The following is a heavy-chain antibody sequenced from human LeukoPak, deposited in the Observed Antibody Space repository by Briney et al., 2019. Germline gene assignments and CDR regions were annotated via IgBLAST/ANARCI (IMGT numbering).Heavy chain of an antibody. Sequence: PGGSLRLSCAASGLTFSSYWMSWVRQAPGKGLEWVANIKQDGSEKHYVDSMKGRFTISRDNAKNSLYLQMNSLRAEDTAVYYCTRDRVAGTHDLWGQGTLVTVSS. V-gene: IGHV3-7*01. J-gene: IGHJ4*02. CDR2: IKQDGSEK. CDR3: TRDRVAGTHDL. CDR1: GLTFSSYW. D-gene: IGHD6-19*01.